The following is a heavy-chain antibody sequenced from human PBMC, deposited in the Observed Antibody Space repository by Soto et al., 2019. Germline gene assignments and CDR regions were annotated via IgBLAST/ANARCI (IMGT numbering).Heavy chain of an antibody. Sequence: SLRLSCAASGFTFSSYAMHWVRQAPGKGLEWVAVISYDGSNKYYADSVKGRFTISRDNSKNTLYLQMNSLRAEDTAVYYCARDRRELLDYWGQGTLVTVSS. CDR1: GFTFSSYA. J-gene: IGHJ4*02. D-gene: IGHD1-26*01. CDR2: ISYDGSNK. V-gene: IGHV3-30-3*01. CDR3: ARDRRELLDY.